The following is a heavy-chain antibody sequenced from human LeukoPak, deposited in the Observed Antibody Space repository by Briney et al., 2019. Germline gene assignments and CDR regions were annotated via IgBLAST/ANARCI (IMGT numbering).Heavy chain of an antibody. Sequence: PGGSLRLSCSVSGFTFSTYWMHWVRQAPGKGLEWVSSISSSSNYIYYADSLKGRFTISRDNAKNSLYLQMNSLRAEDTAVYYCARYVATTHYFDYWGQGTLVTVSS. CDR1: GFTFSTYW. CDR3: ARYVATTHYFDY. V-gene: IGHV3-21*01. D-gene: IGHD5-12*01. J-gene: IGHJ4*02. CDR2: ISSSSNYI.